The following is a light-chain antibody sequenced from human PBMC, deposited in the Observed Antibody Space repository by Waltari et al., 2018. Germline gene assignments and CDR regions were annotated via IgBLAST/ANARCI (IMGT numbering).Light chain of an antibody. J-gene: IGKJ1*01. Sequence: DIVLTQSPGTLSLSPAERATLSYRASQRVSSCYLAWYKQKLGQAPRLPIYSAPSRATGIPDRFSGSGSGTDFTLTISRLEPEDFAVYYCQQYGSSPKTFGQGTKVEIK. V-gene: IGKV3-20*01. CDR2: SAP. CDR3: QQYGSSPKT. CDR1: QRVSSCY.